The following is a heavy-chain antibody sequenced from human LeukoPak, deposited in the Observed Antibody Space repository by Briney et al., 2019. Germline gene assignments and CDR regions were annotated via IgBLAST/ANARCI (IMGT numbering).Heavy chain of an antibody. V-gene: IGHV3-73*01. CDR3: TRHIYYEDGFDY. D-gene: IGHD3-22*01. CDR1: GFTFSGSA. Sequence: GGSLRLSCAASGFTFSGSALHWVRQASGKGLEWIGRIRSKTNNYATTYAASVTGRFTISRDDAENTAYLQMNSLKTEDTAVYYCTRHIYYEDGFDYWGQGTLVTVSS. J-gene: IGHJ4*02. CDR2: IRSKTNNYAT.